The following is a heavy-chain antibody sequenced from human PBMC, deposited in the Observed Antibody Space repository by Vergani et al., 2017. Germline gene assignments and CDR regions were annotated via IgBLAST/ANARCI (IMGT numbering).Heavy chain of an antibody. D-gene: IGHD3-22*01. CDR1: GGSISSGSYY. CDR3: ARVRRDDSSGYYYYYGMDV. J-gene: IGHJ6*02. V-gene: IGHV4-61*02. Sequence: QVQLQESGPGLVKPSQTLSLTCTVSGGSISSGSYYWSWIRQPAGKGLEWIGRIYTSGSTNYNPSLKSRVTISVDTSKIQFSLKLSSVTAADTAVYYCARVRRDDSSGYYYYYGMDVWGQGTTVTVSS. CDR2: IYTSGST.